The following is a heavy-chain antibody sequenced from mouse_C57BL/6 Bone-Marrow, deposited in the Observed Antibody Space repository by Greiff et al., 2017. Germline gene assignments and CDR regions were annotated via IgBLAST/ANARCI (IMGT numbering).Heavy chain of an antibody. CDR2: ISDGGSYT. V-gene: IGHV5-4*03. J-gene: IGHJ2*01. D-gene: IGHD1-1*01. CDR3: ARAIYYSFDY. Sequence: EVKLVESGGGLVKPGGSLKLSCAASGFTFSSYAMSWVRQTLEKRLEWVATISDGGSYTYYPDNVKGRFTISRDNAKNNLYLQMSHLKSEDTAMYYCARAIYYSFDYWGQGTTLTVSS. CDR1: GFTFSSYA.